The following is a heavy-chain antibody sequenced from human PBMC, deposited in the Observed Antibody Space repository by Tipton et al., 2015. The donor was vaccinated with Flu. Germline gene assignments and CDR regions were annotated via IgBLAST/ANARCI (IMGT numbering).Heavy chain of an antibody. D-gene: IGHD3-10*01. CDR1: GDSIRSSY. CDR3: ARTTYYYGSGSSDY. CDR2: ISHSGRT. J-gene: IGHJ4*02. V-gene: IGHV4-38-2*02. Sequence: TLSLTCTVSGDSIRSSYWGWIRQPPGKGLEWIGCISHSGRTYYNPSLKSRVTISVDMAKKQFSQRMSSVPAADTAVYYCARTTYYYGSGSSDYGGQGTLVTVSS.